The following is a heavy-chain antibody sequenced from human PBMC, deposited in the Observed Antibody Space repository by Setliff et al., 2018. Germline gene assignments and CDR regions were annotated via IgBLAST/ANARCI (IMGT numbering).Heavy chain of an antibody. V-gene: IGHV7-4-1*02. Sequence: ASVKVSCKASGYTLTTYFMNWVRQAPGQGLEWMGWINTNTGNPSYAQGFTGRFVFSLDTSVSTAYLQISSLKSEDSAVYYCARASRFGTIKYRGDYYMDVWGKGTTVTVSS. D-gene: IGHD3-10*01. CDR1: GYTLTTYF. J-gene: IGHJ6*03. CDR3: ARASRFGTIKYRGDYYMDV. CDR2: INTNTGNP.